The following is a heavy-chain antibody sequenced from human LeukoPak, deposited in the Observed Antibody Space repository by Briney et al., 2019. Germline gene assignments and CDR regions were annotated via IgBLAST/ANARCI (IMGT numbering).Heavy chain of an antibody. D-gene: IGHD2-15*01. CDR1: GGSFSGYY. J-gene: IGHJ6*02. CDR2: INHSGST. CDR3: ARERLLRYCSGGSCYTNYYYYGMDV. V-gene: IGHV4-34*01. Sequence: KSSETLSLTCAVYGGSFSGYYWSWIRQPPGKGLEWIGEINHSGSTNYNPSLKSRVTISVDTSKNQFSLKLSSVTAADTAVYYCARERLLRYCSGGSCYTNYYYYGMDVWGQGTTVTVSS.